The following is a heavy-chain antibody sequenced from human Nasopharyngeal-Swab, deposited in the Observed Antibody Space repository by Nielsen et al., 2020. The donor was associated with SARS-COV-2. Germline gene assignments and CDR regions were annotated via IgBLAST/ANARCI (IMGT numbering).Heavy chain of an antibody. Sequence: GESLKISCKGFGHSFSNYWFAWVRQMPGKGLEWMGIIYPGNSDTRYSLSFQGQVTISADKSISTAYLQWSSLRASDTAIYYCARQRTTLTLGRAFDLWGQGTMVTVSS. J-gene: IGHJ3*01. CDR1: GHSFSNYW. D-gene: IGHD4-17*01. CDR3: ARQRTTLTLGRAFDL. CDR2: IYPGNSDT. V-gene: IGHV5-51*01.